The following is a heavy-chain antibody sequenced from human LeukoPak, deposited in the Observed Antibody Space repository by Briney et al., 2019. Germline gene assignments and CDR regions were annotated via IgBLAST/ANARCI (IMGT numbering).Heavy chain of an antibody. Sequence: PGGSLRLSCAASGFTFSSFWIHWVRQVPGKGLVWVSRINSDGFSTSYADSVKSRFTISRDNAKNTLYLQMNSLRAEDTAVYYCARGTSGGYFDYWGQGTLVTVSS. CDR1: GFTFSSFW. D-gene: IGHD1-26*01. V-gene: IGHV3-74*01. CDR3: ARGTSGGYFDY. CDR2: INSDGFST. J-gene: IGHJ4*02.